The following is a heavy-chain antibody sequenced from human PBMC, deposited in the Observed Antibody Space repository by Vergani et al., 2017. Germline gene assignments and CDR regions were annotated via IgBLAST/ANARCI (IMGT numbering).Heavy chain of an antibody. V-gene: IGHV1-18*01. Sequence: QVQLVQSGAEVKKPGASVKVSCKASGYTFTSYGISWVRQAPGQGLEWLGRINTYNGNTNYAQKVQDRVTMTTDTSTTTAYMDLSSLISDDTAVYYCARDGGSIVGASPLLYYYYGMDVWGQGTTVTVSS. CDR3: ARDGGSIVGASPLLYYYYGMDV. J-gene: IGHJ6*02. D-gene: IGHD1-26*01. CDR1: GYTFTSYG. CDR2: INTYNGNT.